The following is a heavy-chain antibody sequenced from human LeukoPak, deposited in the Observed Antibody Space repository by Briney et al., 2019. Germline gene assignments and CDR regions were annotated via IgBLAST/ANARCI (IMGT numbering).Heavy chain of an antibody. Sequence: GGFLRLSCAASGFTFSSYSMNWVRQAPGKGLEWVSSISSSSSYIYYADSVKGRFTISRDNAKNSLYLQMNSLRAEDTAVYYCARDPPTTVVIAPGPDYWGQGTLVTVSS. CDR2: ISSSSSYI. V-gene: IGHV3-21*01. CDR1: GFTFSSYS. D-gene: IGHD4-23*01. CDR3: ARDPPTTVVIAPGPDY. J-gene: IGHJ4*02.